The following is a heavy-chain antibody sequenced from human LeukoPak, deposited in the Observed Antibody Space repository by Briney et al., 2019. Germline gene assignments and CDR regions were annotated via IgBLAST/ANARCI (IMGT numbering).Heavy chain of an antibody. CDR3: ATGTGSGSYWFSGYFDY. Sequence: SETLSLTCTVSGGSISSYYWSWIRQPAGKGLEWIGRIYTSGSTNYNPSLKSRVTMSVDTSKNQFSLKLSSVTAADTAVYYCATGTGSGSYWFSGYFDYWGQGTLVTVSS. V-gene: IGHV4-4*07. CDR1: GGSISSYY. J-gene: IGHJ4*02. CDR2: IYTSGST. D-gene: IGHD3-10*01.